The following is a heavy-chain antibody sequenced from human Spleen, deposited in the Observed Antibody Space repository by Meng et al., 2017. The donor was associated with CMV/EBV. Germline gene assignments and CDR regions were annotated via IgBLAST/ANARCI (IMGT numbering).Heavy chain of an antibody. Sequence: GGSLRLSCAASGFTFDDHAMHWVRQAPGKGLEWVSGISWNSANIGYADSVKGRFTISRDNAKNSLYLQMDNLGTEDTALYYCVRESYSSPDSMDVWGQGTTVTVSS. V-gene: IGHV3-9*01. CDR1: GFTFDDHA. D-gene: IGHD6-19*01. CDR2: ISWNSANI. CDR3: VRESYSSPDSMDV. J-gene: IGHJ6*02.